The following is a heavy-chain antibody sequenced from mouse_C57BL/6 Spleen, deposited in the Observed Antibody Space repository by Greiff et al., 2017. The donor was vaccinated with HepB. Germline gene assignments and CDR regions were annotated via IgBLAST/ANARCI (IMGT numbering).Heavy chain of an antibody. CDR2: INPYNGGT. D-gene: IGHD2-1*01. J-gene: IGHJ4*01. Sequence: VQLQQSGPVLVKPGASVKMSCKASGYTFTDYYMNWVKQSHGKSLEWIGVINPYNGGTSYNQKFKGKATLTVDKSSSTAYMELNSLTSEDSAVYYCARDYYAKYYAMDYWGQGTSVTVSS. V-gene: IGHV1-19*01. CDR1: GYTFTDYY. CDR3: ARDYYAKYYAMDY.